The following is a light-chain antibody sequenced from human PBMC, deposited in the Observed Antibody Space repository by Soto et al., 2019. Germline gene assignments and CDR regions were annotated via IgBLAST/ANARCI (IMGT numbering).Light chain of an antibody. Sequence: EVVLTQSPATLSVSPGERATLSCRASESVNNKLGWYQQKPGQAPRLLIYRASTRATGIPARFSGSGSGTEFTLTISSLQSEDSAVYYCHQYNNWFPFTVGQGTRLEIK. CDR1: ESVNNK. CDR2: RAS. CDR3: HQYNNWFPFT. J-gene: IGKJ5*01. V-gene: IGKV3-15*01.